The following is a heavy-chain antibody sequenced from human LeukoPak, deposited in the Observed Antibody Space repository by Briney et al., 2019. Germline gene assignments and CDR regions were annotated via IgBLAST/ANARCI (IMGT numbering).Heavy chain of an antibody. J-gene: IGHJ4*02. CDR1: GFTFSSYA. D-gene: IGHD3-22*01. CDR2: ISGSGGST. V-gene: IGHV3-23*01. CDR3: AKEGGGYYFDSGGYLDH. Sequence: GGSLRLSCAASGFTFSSYAMSWVRQAPGKGLEWVSAISGSGGSTYYADSVKGRFTISRDNSKNTLYLQMNSLRAEDTAVYYCAKEGGGYYFDSGGYLDHWGQGTLVTVSS.